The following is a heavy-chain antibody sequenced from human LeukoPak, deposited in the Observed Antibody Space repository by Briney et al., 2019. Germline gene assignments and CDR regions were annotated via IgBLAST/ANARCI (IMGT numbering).Heavy chain of an antibody. Sequence: GASVKVSCKASGGTFSSYAISWVRQAPGQGLEWMGGIIPIFGTANYAQKFQGRVTITADESTSTAYMELSSLRSEDTAVYYCASPTFVVVPAAMGHYYYYGMDVWGQGTTVTVSS. V-gene: IGHV1-69*13. CDR3: ASPTFVVVPAAMGHYYYYGMDV. CDR1: GGTFSSYA. J-gene: IGHJ6*02. CDR2: IIPIFGTA. D-gene: IGHD2-2*01.